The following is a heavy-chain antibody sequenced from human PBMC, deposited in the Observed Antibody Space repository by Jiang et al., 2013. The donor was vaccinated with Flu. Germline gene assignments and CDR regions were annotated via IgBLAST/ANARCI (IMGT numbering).Heavy chain of an antibody. J-gene: IGHJ4*02. CDR1: GYIFISYG. Sequence: KASGYIFISYGISWVRQAPGQGLEWMGWISTYNGNTNYSQKLQGRVTMTTDTSTSTAYMELRSLRSDDTAVYYCARGGRSGADFDYWGQGTLVTVSS. V-gene: IGHV1-18*01. CDR2: ISTYNGNT. D-gene: IGHD1-26*01. CDR3: ARGGRSGADFDY.